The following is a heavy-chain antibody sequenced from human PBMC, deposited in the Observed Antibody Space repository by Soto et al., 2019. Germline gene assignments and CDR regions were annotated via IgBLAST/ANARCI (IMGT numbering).Heavy chain of an antibody. CDR3: ARLSGQHYYFDY. CDR2: IYYSGST. J-gene: IGHJ4*02. D-gene: IGHD3-3*02. CDR1: GGSISSYY. V-gene: IGHV4-59*08. Sequence: PSETLSLTCTVSGGSISSYYWSWIRQPPGKGLEWIGYIYYSGSTNYNPSLKSRVTISVDTSKNQFSLKLSSVTAADTAVYYCARLSGQHYYFDYWGQGTLVTVSS.